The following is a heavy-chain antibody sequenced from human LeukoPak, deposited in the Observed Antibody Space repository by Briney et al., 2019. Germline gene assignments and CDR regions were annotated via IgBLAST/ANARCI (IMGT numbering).Heavy chain of an antibody. Sequence: GGSLRLSCAASGFTFSSYAMSWVLQAPGKGLEWVSAISGIGGSTYYADSVKGRFTISRDNSKNTLYLQMNSLRAEDTAVYYCAKDGSIEMATNYYYYYGMDVWGQGTTVTVSS. J-gene: IGHJ6*02. D-gene: IGHD5-24*01. CDR3: AKDGSIEMATNYYYYYGMDV. V-gene: IGHV3-23*01. CDR2: ISGIGGST. CDR1: GFTFSSYA.